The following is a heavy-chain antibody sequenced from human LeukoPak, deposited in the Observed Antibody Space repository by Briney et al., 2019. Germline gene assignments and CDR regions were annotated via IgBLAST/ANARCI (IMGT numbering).Heavy chain of an antibody. CDR3: ARRYSGSSYDAFDI. V-gene: IGHV4-59*01. CDR2: TYYSGST. CDR1: GGSISNYY. Sequence: KPSETLSLTCTVSGGSISNYYWSWIRQPPGKGLEWIGYTYYSGSTNYNPSLKSRVTISVDTSKNQFSLKLSSVTAADTAVYYCARRYSGSSYDAFDIWGQGTMVTVSS. J-gene: IGHJ3*02. D-gene: IGHD1-26*01.